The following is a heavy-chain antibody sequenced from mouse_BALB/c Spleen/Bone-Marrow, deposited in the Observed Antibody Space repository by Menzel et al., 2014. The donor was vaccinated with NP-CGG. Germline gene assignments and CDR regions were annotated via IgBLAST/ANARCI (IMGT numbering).Heavy chain of an antibody. Sequence: EVKLMESGGDLVKPGGSLKLSCVASGFTFSSYGMSWVRPTPDKRLEWVATISSGGSTTYYPASVKGRFTISRDNAKSTLYPQMSSLNSEDTAMYYCTRRPLQANSYFDCWGQGTTLTVSS. CDR2: ISSGGSTT. CDR3: TRRPLQANSYFDC. D-gene: IGHD3-2*02. V-gene: IGHV5-6*02. CDR1: GFTFSSYG. J-gene: IGHJ2*01.